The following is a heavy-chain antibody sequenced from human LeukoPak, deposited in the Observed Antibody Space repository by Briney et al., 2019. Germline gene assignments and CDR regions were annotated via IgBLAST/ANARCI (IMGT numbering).Heavy chain of an antibody. CDR2: IYYSGST. Sequence: PSQTLSLTCTVSGGSISSGGYYWSWIRQHPGKGLEWIGYIYYSGSTYYNPSLKSRVTISVDTSKNQFSLKLNSVTAADTAVYYCARHLSWYNAFDIWGQGTMVTVSS. CDR1: GGSISSGGYY. V-gene: IGHV4-31*03. D-gene: IGHD6-13*01. CDR3: ARHLSWYNAFDI. J-gene: IGHJ3*02.